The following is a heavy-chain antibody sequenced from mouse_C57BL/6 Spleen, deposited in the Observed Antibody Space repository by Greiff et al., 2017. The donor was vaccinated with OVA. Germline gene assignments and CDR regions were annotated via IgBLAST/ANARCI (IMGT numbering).Heavy chain of an antibody. V-gene: IGHV5-17*01. CDR3: ARDPPY. J-gene: IGHJ4*01. Sequence: EVKLMESGGGLVKPGGSLKLSCAASGFTFSDYGMHRVRQAPEKGLEWVAYISSGSSTIYYADTVKGRFTISRDNAKNTLFLQMTSLRSEDTAMYYCARDPPYWGQGTSVTVSS. CDR2: ISSGSSTI. CDR1: GFTFSDYG.